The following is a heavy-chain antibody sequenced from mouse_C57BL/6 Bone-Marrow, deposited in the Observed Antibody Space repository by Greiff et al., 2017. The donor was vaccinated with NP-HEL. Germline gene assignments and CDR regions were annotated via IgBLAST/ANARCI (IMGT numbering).Heavy chain of an antibody. CDR1: GFTFSDYG. CDR2: ISSGSSTI. D-gene: IGHD1-1*01. J-gene: IGHJ4*01. CDR3: ARNPYYGSSYGYAMDY. Sequence: DVMLVESGGGLVKPGGSLKLSCAASGFTFSDYGMHWVRQAPEKGLEWVAYISSGSSTIYYADTVKGRFTISRDNAKNTLFLQMTSLRSEDTAMYYCARNPYYGSSYGYAMDYWGQGTSVTVSS. V-gene: IGHV5-17*01.